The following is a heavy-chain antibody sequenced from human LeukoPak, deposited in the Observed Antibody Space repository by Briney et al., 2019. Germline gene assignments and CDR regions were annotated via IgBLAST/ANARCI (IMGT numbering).Heavy chain of an antibody. J-gene: IGHJ4*02. D-gene: IGHD5-18*01. CDR2: TYYRSKWYT. Sequence: SQTLSLTCTISGDSASSNSAAWNWIRQPPSRGIEWLGRTYYRSKWYTDYALSVKSRITINPDTSKNQFSLQLNSVTPEDTAVYYCARGYGYYFDYWGQGTLVTVSP. CDR1: GDSASSNSAA. V-gene: IGHV6-1*01. CDR3: ARGYGYYFDY.